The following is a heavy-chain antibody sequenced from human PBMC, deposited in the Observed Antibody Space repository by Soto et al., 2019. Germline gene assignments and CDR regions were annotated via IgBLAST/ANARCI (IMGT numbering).Heavy chain of an antibody. V-gene: IGHV4-61*01. CDR2: IQYSGRP. CDR3: ARTDSYGRWAAWF. D-gene: IGHD3-16*01. J-gene: IGHJ4*02. CDR1: GDSVSSGSYF. Sequence: SETLSLTCTVSGDSVSSGSYFWSWIRQPPGKGLEWIGNIQYSGRPDYNPSLQSRVTFSIDTSQNQFSLNLISVTAADTAVYYCARTDSYGRWAAWFWGQGILVTVSS.